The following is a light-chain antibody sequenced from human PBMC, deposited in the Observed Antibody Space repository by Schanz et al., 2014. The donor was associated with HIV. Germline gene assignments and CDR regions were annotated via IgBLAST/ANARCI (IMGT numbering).Light chain of an antibody. CDR3: SSYTSTNTVI. Sequence: QSALTQPPSASGSPGQSVTISCTGTSRDLGGYNYVSWYQQHPGKAPKLMLYDVSNRPSGVSNRFSGSKSGNTASLTISGLQAEDEADYYCSSYTSTNTVIFGGGTKLTVL. V-gene: IGLV2-14*01. CDR2: DVS. CDR1: SRDLGGYNY. J-gene: IGLJ2*01.